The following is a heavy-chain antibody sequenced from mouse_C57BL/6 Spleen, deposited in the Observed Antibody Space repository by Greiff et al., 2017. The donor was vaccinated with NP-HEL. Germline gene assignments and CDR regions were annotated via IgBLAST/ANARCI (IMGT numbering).Heavy chain of an antibody. V-gene: IGHV14-1*01. CDR1: GFNIKDYY. CDR2: IDPEDGDT. D-gene: IGHD1-1*01. CDR3: TTCGTTVVARYYFDY. Sequence: EVQLQQSGAELVRPWASVKLSCTASGFNIKDYYMHWVKQRPEQGLEWIGRIDPEDGDTEYAPKFQGKATMTADTSSNTAYLQLSSLTSEDTAVYYCTTCGTTVVARYYFDYWGQGTTLTVSS. J-gene: IGHJ2*01.